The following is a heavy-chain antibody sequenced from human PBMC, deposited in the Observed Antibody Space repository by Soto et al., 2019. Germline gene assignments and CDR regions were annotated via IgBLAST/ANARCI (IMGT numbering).Heavy chain of an antibody. CDR2: ISNDGNSE. CDR3: AKTITTVGVSSTGRGALLDN. J-gene: IGHJ4*02. V-gene: IGHV3-30*18. CDR1: GFTFSAFG. D-gene: IGHD3-3*01. Sequence: QVQLVESGGGVVQPGRSLRLSCAASGFTFSAFGMHWVRQAPGKGLEWVAVISNDGNSEHYADSVKGRFTISRDNSKNTFYLQMNSLSVEDTAVYYCAKTITTVGVSSTGRGALLDNWGQGIL.